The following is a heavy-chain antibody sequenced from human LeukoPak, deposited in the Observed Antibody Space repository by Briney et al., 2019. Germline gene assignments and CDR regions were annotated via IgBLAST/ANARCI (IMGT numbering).Heavy chain of an antibody. J-gene: IGHJ5*02. D-gene: IGHD6-6*01. V-gene: IGHV4-59*11. Sequence: SETLSLTCTVSGGSMIDHYWSWIRQPPGRGLEWIGYIYYSGSTNYNPSLKSRVTISVDTSKDQLSLKLSSVTAADTAVYYCARGSMSGRPDNWFDPWGQGILVTVSS. CDR3: ARGSMSGRPDNWFDP. CDR1: GGSMIDHY. CDR2: IYYSGST.